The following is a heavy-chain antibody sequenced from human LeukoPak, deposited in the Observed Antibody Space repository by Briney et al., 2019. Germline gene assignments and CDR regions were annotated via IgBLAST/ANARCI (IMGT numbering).Heavy chain of an antibody. CDR3: AKDYTEGLDYYYGMDV. CDR1: GFTFSDYY. Sequence: GGSLRLSCAASGFTFSDYYMSWIRQAPGKGLEWVSYISSSGSTIYYADSVKGRFTISRDNAKNSLYLQMNSLRAEDTAVYYCAKDYTEGLDYYYGMDVWGQGTTVTVSS. V-gene: IGHV3-11*04. D-gene: IGHD2-2*02. J-gene: IGHJ6*02. CDR2: ISSSGSTI.